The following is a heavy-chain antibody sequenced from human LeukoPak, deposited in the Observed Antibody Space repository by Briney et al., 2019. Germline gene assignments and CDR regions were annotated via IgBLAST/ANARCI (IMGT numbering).Heavy chain of an antibody. D-gene: IGHD3-10*01. CDR1: GFTFSSYG. V-gene: IGHV3-30*02. Sequence: GGSLRLSCAASGFTFSSYGMNWVRQAPGKGLEWVAFIRNDGSNKYYADSVKGRFTISRDSSRVYLQMTSLRAEDTALYYCAKDIGFGTDGDAFYMWGQGTMVTVSS. CDR3: AKDIGFGTDGDAFYM. J-gene: IGHJ3*02. CDR2: IRNDGSNK.